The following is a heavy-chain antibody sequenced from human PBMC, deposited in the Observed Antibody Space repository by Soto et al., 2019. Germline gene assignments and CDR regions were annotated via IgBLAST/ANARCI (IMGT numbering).Heavy chain of an antibody. CDR3: ARDYHDFWSCHFDY. V-gene: IGHV3-48*01. D-gene: IGHD3-3*01. CDR2: ISSSSFTI. Sequence: EVHLVESGGRLVQPGGSLRLSCAASGFTFSDYSMNWVRQAPGRGLEWVSYISSSSFTIHYADSVERRFAISRDNAKNSLYLQLNRLRAEYTAVYYCARDYHDFWSCHFDYWGQGALVTVSS. CDR1: GFTFSDYS. J-gene: IGHJ4*02.